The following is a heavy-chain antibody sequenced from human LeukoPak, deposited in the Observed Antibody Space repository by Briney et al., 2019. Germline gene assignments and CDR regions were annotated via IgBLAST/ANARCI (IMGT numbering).Heavy chain of an antibody. CDR3: YGQSYLFDY. D-gene: IGHD4-17*01. J-gene: IGHJ4*02. CDR1: GFTFSNYL. CDR2: IKQDGSEK. Sequence: PGGSLRLSCAASGFTFSNYLMSWVRQAPGKGLEWVANIKQDGSEKYYVDSVEGRFTISRDNAKRSLYLQMNSLRAEDTAVYYCYGQSYLFDYWGQGTLVTVSS. V-gene: IGHV3-7*01.